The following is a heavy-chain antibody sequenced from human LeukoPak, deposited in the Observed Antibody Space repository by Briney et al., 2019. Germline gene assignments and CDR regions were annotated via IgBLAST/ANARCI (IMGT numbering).Heavy chain of an antibody. CDR1: GGSISSSSYY. CDR3: ARADTVVINYFDY. CDR2: IYYSGST. D-gene: IGHD4-23*01. V-gene: IGHV4-39*07. Sequence: SETLSLTCTVSGGSISSSSYYWGWIRQPPGKGLEWIGSIYYSGSTYYNPSLKSRVTISVDTSKNQFSLKLSSVTAADTAVYYCARADTVVINYFDYWGQGTLVTVSS. J-gene: IGHJ4*02.